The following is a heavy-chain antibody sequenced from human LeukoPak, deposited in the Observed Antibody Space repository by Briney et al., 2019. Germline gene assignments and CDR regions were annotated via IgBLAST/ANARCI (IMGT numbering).Heavy chain of an antibody. Sequence: GGSLRLSCTASGFTFNIYGMHWVRQTPGKGLEWVALISHDGSNKYDADSVKGRFTISRDNAKNTLYLQMNSLRGEDTAVYYCAKDAGANWGNFPDYWGQGTLVTVSS. CDR1: GFTFNIYG. J-gene: IGHJ4*02. CDR3: AKDAGANWGNFPDY. CDR2: ISHDGSNK. V-gene: IGHV3-30*18. D-gene: IGHD7-27*01.